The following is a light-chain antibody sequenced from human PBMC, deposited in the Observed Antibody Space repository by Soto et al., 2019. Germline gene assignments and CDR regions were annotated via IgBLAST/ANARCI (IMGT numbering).Light chain of an antibody. Sequence: EIVLTQSPATLSLSPGERATLSCRASQSVSSYLAWYQQKPGQAPRLLIYDASNRATGIPARFSGSGSGTDFTLTISSLEPEDFALYYCQQRSNWSVITFGEGTRLEIK. CDR2: DAS. V-gene: IGKV3-11*01. J-gene: IGKJ5*01. CDR3: QQRSNWSVIT. CDR1: QSVSSY.